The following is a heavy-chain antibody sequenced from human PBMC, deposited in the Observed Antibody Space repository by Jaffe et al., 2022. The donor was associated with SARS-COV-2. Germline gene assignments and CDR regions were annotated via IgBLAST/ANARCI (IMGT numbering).Heavy chain of an antibody. D-gene: IGHD3-10*01. J-gene: IGHJ4*02. CDR1: GFTFGDYA. CDR2: IRSKAYGGTT. Sequence: EVQLVESGGGLVQPGRSLRLSCTASGFTFGDYAMSWVRQAPGKGLEWVGFIRSKAYGGTTEYAASVKGRFTISRDDSKSIAYLQMNSLKTEDTAVYYCTRDNSGEMATWGHDLDYWGQGTLVTVSS. V-gene: IGHV3-49*04. CDR3: TRDNSGEMATWGHDLDY.